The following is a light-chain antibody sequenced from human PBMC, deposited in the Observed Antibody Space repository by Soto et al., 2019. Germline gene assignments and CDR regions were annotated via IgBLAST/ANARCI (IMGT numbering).Light chain of an antibody. V-gene: IGKV1-5*03. CDR2: KAS. Sequence: DIRMTQSPSTLSASVGDRVTITCRASQSIGTWLAWYQQKPGKAPEVLIYKASNLESGVPSSFSGSGSGIEFTLTISSLQPDDFATYFCQQYNDYSSTFGQGTKLEIK. J-gene: IGKJ2*01. CDR1: QSIGTW. CDR3: QQYNDYSST.